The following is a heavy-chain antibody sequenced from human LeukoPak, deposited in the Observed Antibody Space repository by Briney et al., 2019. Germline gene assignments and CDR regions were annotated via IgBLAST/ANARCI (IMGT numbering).Heavy chain of an antibody. V-gene: IGHV4-34*01. CDR2: INHSGST. CDR1: GGSFSGYY. Sequence: SETLSLTCAVYGGSFSGYYWSWIRQPPGKGLEWIGEINHSGSTNYNPSLKSRVTISVDTSKNQFSLKLSSVTAADTAVYYCAREEGERFFDYWGQGTLVTVSS. J-gene: IGHJ4*02. D-gene: IGHD6-25*01. CDR3: AREEGERFFDY.